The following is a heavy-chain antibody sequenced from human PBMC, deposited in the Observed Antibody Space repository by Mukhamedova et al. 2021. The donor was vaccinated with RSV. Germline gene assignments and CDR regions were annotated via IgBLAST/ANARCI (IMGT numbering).Heavy chain of an antibody. D-gene: IGHD1-1*01. V-gene: IGHV1-18*01. CDR2: ISAYNGNT. Sequence: GQGLEWTGWISAYNGNTNYAQKLQGRVTMTTDTSTSTAYMELRSLRSDDTAVYYCARENGPTSGFDYWVQRTLVTVSS. CDR3: ARENGPTSGFDY. J-gene: IGHJ4*02.